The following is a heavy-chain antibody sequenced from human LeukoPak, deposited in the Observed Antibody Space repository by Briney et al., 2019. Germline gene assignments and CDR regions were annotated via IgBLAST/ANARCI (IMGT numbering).Heavy chain of an antibody. CDR1: GFIFDDFG. V-gene: IGHV3-20*04. D-gene: IGHD3-22*01. Sequence: GGSLRLSCVASGFIFDDFGMTWVRQVPGKGLEWVSSIKWNGAVTAFRDSVKGRFTISRDNAKNSLYLQMNSLRAEDTAVYYCARDPSDYYDSSGDGYWGQGTLVTVSS. J-gene: IGHJ4*02. CDR3: ARDPSDYYDSSGDGY. CDR2: IKWNGAVT.